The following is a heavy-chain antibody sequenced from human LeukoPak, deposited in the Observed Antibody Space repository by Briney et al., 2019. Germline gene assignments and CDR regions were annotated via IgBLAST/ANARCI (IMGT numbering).Heavy chain of an antibody. Sequence: PGKSLRLSCAASGFTFSTYGLDWVRQAPGKGLDWVAHISYDGGKKQYADSVKGRFTISRDNSKNTLHLQMSGLTVEDTALCYCARVRGNYYDNSGFPGDWGQGTLVTVSS. CDR2: ISYDGGKK. CDR3: ARVRGNYYDNSGFPGD. J-gene: IGHJ4*02. D-gene: IGHD3-22*01. CDR1: GFTFSTYG. V-gene: IGHV3-30*04.